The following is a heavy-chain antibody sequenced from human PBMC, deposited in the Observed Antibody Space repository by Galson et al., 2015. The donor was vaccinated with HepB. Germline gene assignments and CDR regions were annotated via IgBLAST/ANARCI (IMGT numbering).Heavy chain of an antibody. CDR3: VRALIGPAAVQSNNYYYGMDA. D-gene: IGHD2-2*01. J-gene: IGHJ6*02. CDR1: GESITGTNW. CDR2: IYHSGST. V-gene: IGHV4-4*01. Sequence: ETLSLTCAVSGESITGTNWWTWVRQPPGKGLEWIGEIYHSGSTNYNPSLKSRVSILVDKSKNHFSLSLSSVTAADTAVYFCVRALIGPAAVQSNNYYYGMDAWGQGTTVTVSS.